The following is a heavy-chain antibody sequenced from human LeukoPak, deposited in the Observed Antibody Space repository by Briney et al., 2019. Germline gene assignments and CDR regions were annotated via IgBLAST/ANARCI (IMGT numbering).Heavy chain of an antibody. D-gene: IGHD6-13*01. V-gene: IGHV4-39*01. CDR2: IYYGGGT. Sequence: SETLSLTCTVSGASFSSSTYYWGWIRQPPGKGLEWIGSIYYGGGTYYNPSLKSRVTMSVDTSKKQFSLKLSSVTAADTAVYYCARHAGGIAAAGTRPFDYLGQGTLVTVSS. CDR3: ARHAGGIAAAGTRPFDY. J-gene: IGHJ4*02. CDR1: GASFSSSTYY.